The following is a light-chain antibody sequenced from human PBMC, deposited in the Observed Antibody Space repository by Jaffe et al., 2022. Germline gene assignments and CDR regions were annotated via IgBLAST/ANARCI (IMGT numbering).Light chain of an antibody. V-gene: IGKV4-1*01. CDR3: QQYYSSPYT. Sequence: DIVMTQSPDSLAVSLGERATINCKSSQSVLNSSNRKNSVAWYQQRPGQPPKLLIYWASTRESGVPDRFSGSGSATDFTLTISSLQAEDVAVYYCQQYYSSPYTFGQGTKLEIK. CDR1: QSVLNSSNRKNS. CDR2: WAS. J-gene: IGKJ2*01.